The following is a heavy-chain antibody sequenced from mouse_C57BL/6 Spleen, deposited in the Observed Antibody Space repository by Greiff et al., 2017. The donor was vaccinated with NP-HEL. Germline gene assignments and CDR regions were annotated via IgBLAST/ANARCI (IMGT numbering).Heavy chain of an antibody. CDR3: AREVRYPHWFAY. J-gene: IGHJ3*01. CDR2: ISSGSSTI. V-gene: IGHV5-17*01. D-gene: IGHD1-1*01. CDR1: GFTFSDYG. Sequence: EVKVVESGGGLVKPGGSLKLSCAASGFTFSDYGMHWVRQAPEKGLEWVAYISSGSSTIYYADTVKGRFTISRDNAKNTLFLQMTSLRSEDTAMYYCAREVRYPHWFAYWGQGTLVTVSA.